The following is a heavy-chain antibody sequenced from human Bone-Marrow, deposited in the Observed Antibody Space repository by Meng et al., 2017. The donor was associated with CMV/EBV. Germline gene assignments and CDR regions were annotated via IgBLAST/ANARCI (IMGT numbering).Heavy chain of an antibody. Sequence: SVKVSCKASGYTFTSYYMHWVRQAPGQGLEWMGIINPSGGSTSYAQKFQGRVTMTRDTSTSTVYMELSSLRSEDTAVYYCARGGYSGYDRPLYGMDVWGQGTTVTVSS. D-gene: IGHD5-12*01. J-gene: IGHJ6*02. CDR3: ARGGYSGYDRPLYGMDV. CDR2: INPSGGST. V-gene: IGHV1-46*01. CDR1: GYTFTSYY.